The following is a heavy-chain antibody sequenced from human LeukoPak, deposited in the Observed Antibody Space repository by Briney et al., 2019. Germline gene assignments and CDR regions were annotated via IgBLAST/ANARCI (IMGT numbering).Heavy chain of an antibody. V-gene: IGHV4-4*07. CDR1: GDSISSYY. CDR3: ARGPPPDFDY. Sequence: SETLSLTCTVSGDSISSYYWSWIRQPAGKGLEWIGRIHPSGSTNYNPSLKSRLTLSVDTSKNQFSLKLSSVTAADTAVYYCARGPPPDFDYWGRGTLVTVSS. J-gene: IGHJ4*02. CDR2: IHPSGST.